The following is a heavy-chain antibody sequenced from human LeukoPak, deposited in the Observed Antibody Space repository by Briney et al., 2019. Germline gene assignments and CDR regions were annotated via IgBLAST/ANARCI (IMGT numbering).Heavy chain of an antibody. V-gene: IGHV3-7*01. CDR3: ARDYYDILTGYYSYYYYYMDV. J-gene: IGHJ6*03. CDR2: IKQDGSEK. D-gene: IGHD3-9*01. CDR1: GFTFSSYS. Sequence: GGSLRLSCAASGFTFSSYSMNWVRQAPGKGLEWVANIKQDGSEKYYVDSVKGRFTISRDNAKNSLYLQMNSLRAEDTAVYYCARDYYDILTGYYSYYYYYMDVWGKGTTVTVSS.